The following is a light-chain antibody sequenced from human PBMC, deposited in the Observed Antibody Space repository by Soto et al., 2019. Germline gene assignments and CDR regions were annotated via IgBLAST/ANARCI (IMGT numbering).Light chain of an antibody. CDR1: QSLLHSNGYNC. CDR2: LGS. Sequence: DIVMTQSPLSLPVTPGEPASISCRSSQSLLHSNGYNCVDWYLQKPGQSPQLLIHLGSNRASGVPDRFSGSGSGTEFTLKINRVEAEDVGLYFCMQALQTPLTFGGGNKVEIK. J-gene: IGKJ4*01. V-gene: IGKV2-28*01. CDR3: MQALQTPLT.